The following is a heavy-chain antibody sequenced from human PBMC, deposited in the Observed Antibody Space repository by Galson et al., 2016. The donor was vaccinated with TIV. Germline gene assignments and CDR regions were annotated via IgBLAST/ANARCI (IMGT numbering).Heavy chain of an antibody. CDR3: AHRRPLTYYFDF. J-gene: IGHJ4*02. CDR2: ICWDDEK. CDR1: GFSLSSNGVG. V-gene: IGHV2-5*02. Sequence: PALVKPTQTVTLTCTFSGFSLSSNGVGVGWIRQPPGKALEWLALICWDDEKRYNPSLESRLSIIKDTSKNKVVLTLTNVDPVDTATYYCAHRRPLTYYFDFWGQGALVTVSS. D-gene: IGHD2-21*01.